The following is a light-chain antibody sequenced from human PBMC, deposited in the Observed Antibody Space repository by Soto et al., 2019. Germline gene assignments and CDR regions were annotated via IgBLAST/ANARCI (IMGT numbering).Light chain of an antibody. CDR2: GAS. CDR3: QQYNSWRT. J-gene: IGKJ2*01. Sequence: EIVMTQSPAILSVSPGERATLSCRASQSVSSNLAWYQQKPGQAPRLVIYGASTMATGIPARFSGSGSGTEFSLTISSLQSEDFAVYYCQQYNSWRTFGQGTKLEIK. V-gene: IGKV3-15*01. CDR1: QSVSSN.